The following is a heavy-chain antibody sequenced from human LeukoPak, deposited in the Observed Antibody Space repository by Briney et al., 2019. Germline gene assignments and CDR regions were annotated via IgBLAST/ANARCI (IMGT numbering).Heavy chain of an antibody. J-gene: IGHJ5*01. CDR1: GFTFDDYA. Sequence: PGRSLRLSCAASGFTFDDYAMHWVRQAPGKGLEWVSGISWNSGSIGYADSVKGRFTISRDNAKNSLYLQMNSPRAEDTALYYCALITFGGVIGSWGQGTLVTVSS. D-gene: IGHD3-16*01. V-gene: IGHV3-9*01. CDR3: ALITFGGVIGS. CDR2: ISWNSGSI.